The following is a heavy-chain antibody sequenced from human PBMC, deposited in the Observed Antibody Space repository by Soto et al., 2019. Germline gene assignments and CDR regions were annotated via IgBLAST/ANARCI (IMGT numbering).Heavy chain of an antibody. Sequence: SETLSLTCTVSGGSISSSSYYWGWIRQPPGKGLEWIGSIYYSGSTYYTPSLKSRVTISVDTSRNQFSLWLTSVTAADTAVYYCARDRRDGYNYFYYYGMDVWGQGITVTVPS. CDR2: IYYSGST. CDR1: GGSISSSSYY. D-gene: IGHD5-12*01. J-gene: IGHJ6*02. V-gene: IGHV4-39*07. CDR3: ARDRRDGYNYFYYYGMDV.